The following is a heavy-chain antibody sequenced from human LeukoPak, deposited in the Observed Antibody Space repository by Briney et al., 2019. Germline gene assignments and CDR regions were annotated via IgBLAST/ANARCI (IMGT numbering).Heavy chain of an antibody. J-gene: IGHJ4*02. CDR1: GFTFSSYS. CDR3: ARDRCSSTSCYHVY. V-gene: IGHV3-48*01. Sequence: GGSLRLPCAASGFTFSSYSMNWVRQAPGKGLEWVSYISSSSSTIYYADSVKGRFTISRDNAKNSLYLQMNSLRAEDTAVYYCARDRCSSTSCYHVYWGQGTLVTVSS. CDR2: ISSSSSTI. D-gene: IGHD2-2*01.